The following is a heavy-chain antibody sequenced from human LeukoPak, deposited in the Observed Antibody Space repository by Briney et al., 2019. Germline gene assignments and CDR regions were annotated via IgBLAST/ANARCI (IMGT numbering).Heavy chain of an antibody. CDR2: MYYGGSP. J-gene: IGHJ5*02. CDR3: VTGRYSYGWYDH. CDR1: GGSISSFY. Sequence: SETLSLTCTVSGGSISSFYWSWIRQPPGKGLEWIGYMYYGGSPNYNPSLKTRVITSLDTSKNQFSLKLNSVTTADTAVYYCVTGRYSYGWYDHWGQGILVTVSS. V-gene: IGHV4-59*13. D-gene: IGHD1-26*01.